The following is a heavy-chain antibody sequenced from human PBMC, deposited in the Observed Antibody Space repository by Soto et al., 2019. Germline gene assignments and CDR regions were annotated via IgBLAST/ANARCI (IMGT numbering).Heavy chain of an antibody. Sequence: GGSLRLSCAASGFTFSSYSMNWVRQAPGKGLEWVSSISSSSSYIYYADSVKGRFTISRDNAKNSLYLQMNSLRAEDTAVYYCARGGDYGDYVMNYWGQGTLVTVSS. J-gene: IGHJ4*02. V-gene: IGHV3-21*01. CDR3: ARGGDYGDYVMNY. CDR2: ISSSSSYI. CDR1: GFTFSSYS. D-gene: IGHD4-17*01.